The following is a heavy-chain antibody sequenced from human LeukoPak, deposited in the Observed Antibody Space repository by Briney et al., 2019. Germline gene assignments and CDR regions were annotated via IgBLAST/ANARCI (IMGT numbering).Heavy chain of an antibody. Sequence: GGSLRLSCAASGFTFSSYAMSWVRQAPGKGLEWVSAISGSGGNTYYADSVKGRFTISRDNSKNTLYLQMNSLRAEDTAVYYCAKAATHSSGWYGEDYWGQGTLVTVSS. D-gene: IGHD6-19*01. J-gene: IGHJ4*02. CDR1: GFTFSSYA. CDR3: AKAATHSSGWYGEDY. CDR2: ISGSGGNT. V-gene: IGHV3-23*01.